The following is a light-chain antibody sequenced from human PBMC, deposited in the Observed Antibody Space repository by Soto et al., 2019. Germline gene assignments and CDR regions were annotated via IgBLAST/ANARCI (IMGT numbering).Light chain of an antibody. J-gene: IGKJ1*01. Sequence: IQMTQSPSTLSASGGDRVTITCRASQPLXSWLDWVQQRPGKPPNILXDKASTLERGGPSRLSGSGSGTEFTLTISSLQPYYFASYYCQHYNSYPEAFGQGTKVDIK. CDR2: KAS. V-gene: IGKV1-5*03. CDR1: QPLXSW. CDR3: QHYNSYPEA.